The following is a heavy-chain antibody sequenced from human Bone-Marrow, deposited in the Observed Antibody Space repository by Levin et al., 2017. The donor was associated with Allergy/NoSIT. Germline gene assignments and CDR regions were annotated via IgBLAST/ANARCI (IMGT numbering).Heavy chain of an antibody. CDR1: GGSLSSYD. Sequence: ASVKVSCRASGGSLSSYDINWVRQATGQGLEYMGWMSRNSGNTGYAQKFQGRITMARDSATDTFYMELTSLRSGDTPMYFCATARGATEFDSWGQGTLVTVSS. CDR2: MSRNSGNT. CDR3: ATARGATEFDS. V-gene: IGHV1-8*02. D-gene: IGHD1-26*01. J-gene: IGHJ4*02.